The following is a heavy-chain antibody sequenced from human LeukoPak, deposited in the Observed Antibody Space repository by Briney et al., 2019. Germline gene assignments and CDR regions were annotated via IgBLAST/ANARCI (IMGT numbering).Heavy chain of an antibody. CDR1: GFTFSSYW. J-gene: IGHJ4*02. Sequence: GGSLRLSCAASGFTFSSYWMSWVRQAPGKGLEWVANIKQDGSEKYYVDSVKGRFTISRDNAKNSLYLQMNSLRAEDTAVYYCAREGVHGYYYDSSGSPLGYWGQGTLVTVSS. V-gene: IGHV3-7*01. D-gene: IGHD3-22*01. CDR2: IKQDGSEK. CDR3: AREGVHGYYYDSSGSPLGY.